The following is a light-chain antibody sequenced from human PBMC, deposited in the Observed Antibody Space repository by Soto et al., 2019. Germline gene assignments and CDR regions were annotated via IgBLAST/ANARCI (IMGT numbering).Light chain of an antibody. CDR1: QSLLHSNGYNY. CDR3: LQALQTPPG. Sequence: EIVMTQSPLSLPVTPGEPASISCRSSQSLLHSNGYNYLDWYLQKPGQSPQLLIYLGSNRASGVPYRVRGSGSGTDFTLRISRVEAEGVGVYFCLQALQTPPGFGRGTKVEIK. CDR2: LGS. J-gene: IGKJ1*01. V-gene: IGKV2-28*01.